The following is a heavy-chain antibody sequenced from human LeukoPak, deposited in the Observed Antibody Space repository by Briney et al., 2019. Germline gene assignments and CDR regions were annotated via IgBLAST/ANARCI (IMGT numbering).Heavy chain of an antibody. V-gene: IGHV3-30*04. J-gene: IGHJ6*02. CDR3: ARDRLIVGAKTYYYGMDV. D-gene: IGHD1-26*01. Sequence: GGSLRLSCAASGFTFSSHAMHWVRQAPGKGLEWVAVISYDGSNKYYADSVKGRFTISRDNSKNTLYLQMNSLRAEDTAVYYCARDRLIVGAKTYYYGMDVWGQGTTVTVSS. CDR1: GFTFSSHA. CDR2: ISYDGSNK.